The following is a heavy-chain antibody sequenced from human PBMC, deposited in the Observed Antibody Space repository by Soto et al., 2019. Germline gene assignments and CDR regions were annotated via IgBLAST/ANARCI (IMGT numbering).Heavy chain of an antibody. CDR1: GFTFSTYG. J-gene: IGHJ4*02. V-gene: IGHV3-30*19. D-gene: IGHD1-26*01. CDR3: ARDLRRYSGSYTPDY. Sequence: QVQLVESGGGVVQPGRSLRLSCAASGFTFSTYGMHWVRQASGKGLEWVAVISYDGSNKYYADSVKGRFTISRDNSKNTVYLQMNRLKAEDTAVYYCARDLRRYSGSYTPDYWGQGTLVTVSS. CDR2: ISYDGSNK.